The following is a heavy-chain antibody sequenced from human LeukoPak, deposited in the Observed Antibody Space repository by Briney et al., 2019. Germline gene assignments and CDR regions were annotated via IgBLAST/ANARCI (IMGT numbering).Heavy chain of an antibody. J-gene: IGHJ6*02. V-gene: IGHV1-2*04. CDR1: GYTFTGYY. Sequence: ASVKVSCKASGYTFTGYYMHWVRQAPGQGLEWMGWINPNSGGTNYAQKFQGWVTMTRDTSISTAYMELSRLRSDDTAVYYCARYMVRGVIQATLYYYYGMDVWGQGTTVTVSS. D-gene: IGHD3-10*01. CDR3: ARYMVRGVIQATLYYYYGMDV. CDR2: INPNSGGT.